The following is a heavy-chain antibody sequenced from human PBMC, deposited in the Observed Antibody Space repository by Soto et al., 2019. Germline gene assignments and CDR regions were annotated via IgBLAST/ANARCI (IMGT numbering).Heavy chain of an antibody. CDR2: IVVGSGST. V-gene: IGHV1-58*01. Sequence: QMQVVQSGPEVKQPGTSVKVSCKTSGFTFSNSAVQWVRQARGQRLEWMGWIVVGSGSTNSAQKFRERVTITRDMSTSTAHMELSSLTSDDTAVYYCAAELYSRAGCCSFDVWGQGTMVTVST. CDR3: AAELYSRAGCCSFDV. CDR1: GFTFSNSA. J-gene: IGHJ3*01. D-gene: IGHD2-21*02.